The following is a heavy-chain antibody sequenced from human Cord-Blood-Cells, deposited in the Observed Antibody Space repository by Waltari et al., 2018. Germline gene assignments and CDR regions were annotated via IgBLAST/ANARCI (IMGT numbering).Heavy chain of an antibody. CDR1: GGSFSGYY. Sequence: QVQLQQWGAGLLKPSETLSLTCAGYGGSFSGYYWSWIRQPPGKGLEWIGEINHSGSTNYNPSLKSRVTISVDTSKNQFSLKLSSVTAADTAVYYCARGFCEREECSSSSWFDPWGQGTLVTVSS. D-gene: IGHD6-6*01. J-gene: IGHJ5*02. CDR3: ARGFCEREECSSSSWFDP. CDR2: INHSGST. V-gene: IGHV4-34*01.